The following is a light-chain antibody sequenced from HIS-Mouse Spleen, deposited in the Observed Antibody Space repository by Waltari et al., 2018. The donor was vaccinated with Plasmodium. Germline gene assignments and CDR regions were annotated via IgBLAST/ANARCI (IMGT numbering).Light chain of an antibody. Sequence: QSALTQPASVSGSPGQSITISCTGTSSDVGSYNLVSCYQQHPGKTPKLIVYEGRKRPSGVFNRFSGSKSGNTASLTISGLQAEDEADYYCCSYAGSSTLVFGGGTKLTVL. V-gene: IGLV2-23*01. CDR1: SSDVGSYNL. CDR3: CSYAGSSTLV. CDR2: EGR. J-gene: IGLJ2*01.